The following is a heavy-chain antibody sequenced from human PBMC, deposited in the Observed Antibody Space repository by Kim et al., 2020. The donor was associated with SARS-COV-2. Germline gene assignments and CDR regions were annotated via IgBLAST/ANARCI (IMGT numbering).Heavy chain of an antibody. D-gene: IGHD3-10*01. Sequence: GGSLRLSCAASGFTFSSYAMHWVRQAPGKGLEWVAVISYDGSNKYYADSVKGRFTISRDNSKNTLYLQMNSLRAEDTAVYYCARDQHITMVRGVHMSFDYWGQGTLVTVSS. J-gene: IGHJ4*02. CDR3: ARDQHITMVRGVHMSFDY. CDR2: ISYDGSNK. V-gene: IGHV3-30*04. CDR1: GFTFSSYA.